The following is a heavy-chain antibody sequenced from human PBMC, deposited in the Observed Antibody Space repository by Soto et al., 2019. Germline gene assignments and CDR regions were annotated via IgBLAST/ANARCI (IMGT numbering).Heavy chain of an antibody. CDR3: ARGAHCGGDCYSRLDY. Sequence: GSLRLSCAASGFTFSTYAMTWARQAPGKGLEWVSAISGSGAITNYVDSVKGRFTISRDNSKNTLFLQMNSLIAEDTAVYYCARGAHCGGDCYSRLDYWGQGTLVTVSS. D-gene: IGHD2-21*02. CDR1: GFTFSTYA. CDR2: ISGSGAIT. J-gene: IGHJ4*02. V-gene: IGHV3-23*01.